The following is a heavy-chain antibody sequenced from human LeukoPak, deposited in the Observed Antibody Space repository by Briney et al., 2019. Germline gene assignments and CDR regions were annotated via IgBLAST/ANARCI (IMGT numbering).Heavy chain of an antibody. D-gene: IGHD3-22*01. CDR3: ATYYDSTGYTRPNVFDI. J-gene: IGHJ3*02. CDR1: GFTFSNYW. V-gene: IGHV3-7*01. Sequence: PGGSLRLSCAASGFTFSNYWMSWVRQAPGKGLEWVANIKQDGSEKYYVDSVKGRFTISRDNAKNSLYLQMNSLRVEETAVYYCATYYDSTGYTRPNVFDIWGQGTMVTVSS. CDR2: IKQDGSEK.